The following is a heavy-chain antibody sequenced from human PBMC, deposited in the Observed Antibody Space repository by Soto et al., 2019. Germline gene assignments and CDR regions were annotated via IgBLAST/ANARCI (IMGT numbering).Heavy chain of an antibody. D-gene: IGHD3-10*01. Sequence: GGSLRLSCAASGFTVSSNYMSWVRQAPGKGLEWVSVIYSGGSTYYADSVKGRFTISRDNSKNTLYLQMNSLRAEDTAVHYCACGSGRPYDFDDWGQGTLVTVSS. CDR3: ACGSGRPYDFDD. CDR1: GFTVSSNY. J-gene: IGHJ4*02. CDR2: IYSGGST. V-gene: IGHV3-66*01.